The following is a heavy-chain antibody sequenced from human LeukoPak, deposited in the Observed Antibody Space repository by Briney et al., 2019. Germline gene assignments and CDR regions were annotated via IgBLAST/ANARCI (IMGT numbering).Heavy chain of an antibody. V-gene: IGHV4-39*01. CDR2: IYYSGST. CDR3: ARVSSTSCYGSWIRYYYGMDV. D-gene: IGHD2-2*01. J-gene: IGHJ6*02. Sequence: SETLSLTCTVSGGSISSSSYYWGWIRQPPGKGLEWIGSIYYSGSTYYNPSPKSRVTISVDTSKNQFSLKLSSVTAADTAVYYCARVSSTSCYGSWIRYYYGMDVWGQGTTVTVSS. CDR1: GGSISSSSYY.